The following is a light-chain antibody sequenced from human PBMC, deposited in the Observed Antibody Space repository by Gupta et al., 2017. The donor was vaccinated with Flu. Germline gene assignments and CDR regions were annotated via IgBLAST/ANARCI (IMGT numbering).Light chain of an antibody. V-gene: IGKV3-11*01. Sequence: EIVLTQSPATLSLSPGERATLSCRASQSVSSYLAWYQQKPGQAPRLLIYDASNRDTGIAARFSGSGCGKDLALTISSREQEDFAGYYCQQPSNCPKFTFGGGTKVDIK. CDR2: DAS. CDR3: QQPSNCPKFT. CDR1: QSVSSY. J-gene: IGKJ4*01.